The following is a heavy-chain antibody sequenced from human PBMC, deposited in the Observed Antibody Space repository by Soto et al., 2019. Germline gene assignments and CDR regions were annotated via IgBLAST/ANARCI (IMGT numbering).Heavy chain of an antibody. D-gene: IGHD5-18*01. Sequence: GGSLRLSCSGSGFTFSNYEMSWVRQAPGKGLEWVSSVSPDGSAVFYADSVKGRFTISRDNAKSSLYLRMNSLRAEDTAVYYCASLWGRQLWLPPPWGQGTLVTVSS. CDR2: VSPDGSAV. CDR1: GFTFSNYE. V-gene: IGHV3-48*03. CDR3: ASLWGRQLWLPPP. J-gene: IGHJ5*02.